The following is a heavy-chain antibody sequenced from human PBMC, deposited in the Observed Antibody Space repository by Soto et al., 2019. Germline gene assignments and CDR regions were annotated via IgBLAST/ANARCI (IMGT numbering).Heavy chain of an antibody. D-gene: IGHD3-16*01. J-gene: IGHJ4*02. CDR3: ARKPPWTGESDY. CDR2: SGST. V-gene: IGHV4-28*01. Sequence: SGSTYYNPSLKSRVTMSVDTSNNQFSLKLNSVTVVDTAVYYCARKPPWTGESDYWGQGTLVPVSS.